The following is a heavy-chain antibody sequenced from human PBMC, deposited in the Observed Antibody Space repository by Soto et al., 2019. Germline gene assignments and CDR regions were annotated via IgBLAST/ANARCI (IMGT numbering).Heavy chain of an antibody. CDR2: IIPIFGTA. J-gene: IGHJ6*04. D-gene: IGHD3-9*01. CDR1: GGTFSSYA. CDR3: ARLDRNDILTGYLPRGNGMDV. V-gene: IGHV1-69*13. Sequence: SVKVSCKASGGTFSSYAISWVRQAPGHGLEWMGGIIPIFGTANYAQKFQGRVTITADESTSTAYMELSSLRSEDTAVYYCARLDRNDILTGYLPRGNGMDVWGEGTTVTISS.